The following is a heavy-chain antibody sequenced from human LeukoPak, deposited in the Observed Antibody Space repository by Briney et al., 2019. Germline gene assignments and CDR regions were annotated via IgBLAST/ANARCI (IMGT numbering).Heavy chain of an antibody. V-gene: IGHV4-34*01. CDR2: INHSGST. CDR3: ARVRDMVRGSPGWSRYFDL. CDR1: GGSFSGYY. D-gene: IGHD3-10*01. J-gene: IGHJ2*01. Sequence: PSETLSLTCAVYGGSFSGYYWSWIRQPPGKGLEWIGEINHSGSTNYNPSLKSRVTISVDTSKNQFSLKLSSVTAADTAVYYCARVRDMVRGSPGWSRYFDLWGRGTLVTVSS.